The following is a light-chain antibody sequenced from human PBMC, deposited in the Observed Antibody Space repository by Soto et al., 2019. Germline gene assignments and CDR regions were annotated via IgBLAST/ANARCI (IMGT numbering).Light chain of an antibody. CDR1: QSISSF. Sequence: EILMTQSPATLSVSPGERATLSCRASQSISSFLAWYQQKPGQAPRLLLYGASTRATGIPARFSGSGSGTEFTLTISSLQSEDLAVYYCQQYNNWPPSFGGGTKVEIK. CDR3: QQYNNWPPS. CDR2: GAS. J-gene: IGKJ4*01. V-gene: IGKV3-15*01.